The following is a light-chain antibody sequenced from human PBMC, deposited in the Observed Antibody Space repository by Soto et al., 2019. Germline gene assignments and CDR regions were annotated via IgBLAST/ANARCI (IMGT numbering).Light chain of an antibody. CDR2: EVS. CDR3: SAYTSSSTWV. J-gene: IGLJ3*02. CDR1: SSDVGGYKY. V-gene: IGLV2-14*01. Sequence: QAASVSGSPGQSITISCTGTSSDVGGYKYVSWYQHHPGKAPKLMIYEVSNRSSGVSNRFSGSKSGNTASLTISGLQAEDEADYYCSAYTSSSTWVFGGGTKLTVL.